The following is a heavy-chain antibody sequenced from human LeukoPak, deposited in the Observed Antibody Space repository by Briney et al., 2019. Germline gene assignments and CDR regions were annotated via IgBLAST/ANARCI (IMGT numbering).Heavy chain of an antibody. CDR1: GGSISSYY. CDR3: ARAEGIGYPYWYFDL. Sequence: SETLSLTCTVSGGSISSYYWSWIRQPPGKGLEWIGYIYYSGSTNYNPSLKSRVTISVDTSKNQFSLKLSSVTAADTAVYYCARAEGIGYPYWYFDLWGRGTLVTVSS. D-gene: IGHD5-12*01. J-gene: IGHJ2*01. V-gene: IGHV4-59*08. CDR2: IYYSGST.